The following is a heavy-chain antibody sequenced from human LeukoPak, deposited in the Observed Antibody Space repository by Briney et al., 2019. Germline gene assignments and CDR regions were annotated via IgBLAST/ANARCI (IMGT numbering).Heavy chain of an antibody. V-gene: IGHV1-3*01. J-gene: IGHJ4*02. Sequence: ASVKVSCKASGYTFTSYDINWVRQAPGQRLEWMGWINAGNGNTKYSQKFQGRVTITRDTSASTAYMELSSLRSEDTAVYYCARGGDIAVAGTDYWGQGTLVTVSS. CDR3: ARGGDIAVAGTDY. D-gene: IGHD6-19*01. CDR2: INAGNGNT. CDR1: GYTFTSYD.